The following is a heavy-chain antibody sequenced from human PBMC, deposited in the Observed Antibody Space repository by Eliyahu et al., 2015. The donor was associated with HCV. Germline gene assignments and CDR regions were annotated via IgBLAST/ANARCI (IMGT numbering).Heavy chain of an antibody. D-gene: IGHD2-15*01. CDR3: AKDTSDCSGGSCYSRRFDP. V-gene: IGHV3-43*02. CDR2: ISGDGGST. J-gene: IGHJ5*02. Sequence: EVQLVESGGGVVQPGGSLRLSCAASGFTFDDYAXHWVRQAPGKGLEWVSLISGDGGSTYYADSVKGRFTISRDNSKNSLYLQMNSLRTEDTALYYCAKDTSDCSGGSCYSRRFDPWGQGTLVTVSS. CDR1: GFTFDDYA.